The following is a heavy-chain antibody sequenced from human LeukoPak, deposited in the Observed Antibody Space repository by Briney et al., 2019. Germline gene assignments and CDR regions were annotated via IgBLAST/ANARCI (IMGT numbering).Heavy chain of an antibody. J-gene: IGHJ6*02. V-gene: IGHV1-8*01. Sequence: ASVKVFCKASGHTFTSYDINWVRQATGQGLEWMGWMNPNSGNTGYAQKFQGRVTMTRNTSISTAYMELSSLRSEDTAVYYCARTLYYYDSSGYYLYGMDVWGQGTTVTVSS. CDR2: MNPNSGNT. CDR3: ARTLYYYDSSGYYLYGMDV. CDR1: GHTFTSYD. D-gene: IGHD3-22*01.